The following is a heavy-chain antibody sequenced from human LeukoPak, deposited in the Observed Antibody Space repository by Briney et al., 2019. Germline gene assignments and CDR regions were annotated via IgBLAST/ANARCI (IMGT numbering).Heavy chain of an antibody. CDR3: ARGGGYSYGTVDY. D-gene: IGHD5-18*01. V-gene: IGHV3-74*01. J-gene: IGHJ4*02. CDR1: GFTFSSYW. CDR2: INSDGSST. Sequence: GGSLRLSCAASGFTFSSYWMHWVRQAPEKGLVWVSRINSDGSSTSYADSVKGRFTISRDNAKNTLYLQMNSLRAEDTAVYYCARGGGYSYGTVDYWGQGTLVTVSS.